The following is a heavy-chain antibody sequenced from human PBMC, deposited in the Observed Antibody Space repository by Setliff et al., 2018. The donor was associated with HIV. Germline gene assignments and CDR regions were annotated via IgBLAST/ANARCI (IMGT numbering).Heavy chain of an antibody. J-gene: IGHJ4*02. Sequence: ASVKVSCKVSGSTLTELSMHWVRQAPGKGLEWMGSFDPEDGETIYAQKFQGRVTMTEDTSTDTAYMELSSLGSDDTAVYYCAKTSPKDGYSSDFWGQGTPVTVS. V-gene: IGHV1-24*01. D-gene: IGHD4-4*01. CDR2: FDPEDGET. CDR1: GSTLTELS. CDR3: AKTSPKDGYSSDF.